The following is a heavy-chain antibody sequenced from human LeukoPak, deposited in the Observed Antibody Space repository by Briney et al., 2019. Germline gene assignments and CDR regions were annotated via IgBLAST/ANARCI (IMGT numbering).Heavy chain of an antibody. V-gene: IGHV3-21*01. J-gene: IGHJ4*02. CDR2: ISSSSSYI. CDR1: GFTFSSYS. D-gene: IGHD6-13*01. Sequence: GGSLRLSRAASGFTFSSYSMNWVRQAPGKGLEWVSSISSSSSYIYYADSVKGRFTISRDNAKNSLYLQMNSLRAEDTAVYYCARDPPYSSSWYRGEYYFDYWGQGTLVTVSS. CDR3: ARDPPYSSSWYRGEYYFDY.